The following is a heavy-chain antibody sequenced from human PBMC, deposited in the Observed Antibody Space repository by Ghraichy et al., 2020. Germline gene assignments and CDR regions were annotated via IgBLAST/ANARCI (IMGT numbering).Heavy chain of an antibody. CDR2: IRNKANSYTT. D-gene: IGHD2-15*01. J-gene: IGHJ4*02. Sequence: GGSLRLSCAASGFTFSDHYMDWVRQAPGKGLEWVGRIRNKANSYTTEYAASVKGRFTISRDDSKNSLYLQMNSLETEDTAVYYCARRDCRGGICYAGAYWGQGTLVTVSS. CDR3: ARRDCRGGICYAGAY. V-gene: IGHV3-72*01. CDR1: GFTFSDHY.